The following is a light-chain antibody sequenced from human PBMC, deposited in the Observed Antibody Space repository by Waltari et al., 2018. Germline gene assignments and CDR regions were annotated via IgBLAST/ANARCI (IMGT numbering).Light chain of an antibody. CDR1: RSISIN. J-gene: IGKJ1*01. CDR2: GAS. CDR3: QQFNDWPRT. V-gene: IGKV3-15*01. Sequence: EVVITQSPATLSVSPGGRATLSCRASRSISINLVWYQQRPGQAPRLLIYGASTRATDIPARFSGSGSGTEFTLTISSLQSEDAAVYYCQQFNDWPRTFGQGTKVEVK.